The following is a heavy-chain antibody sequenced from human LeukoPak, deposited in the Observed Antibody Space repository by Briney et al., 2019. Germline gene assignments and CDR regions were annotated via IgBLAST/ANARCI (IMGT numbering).Heavy chain of an antibody. CDR1: GYTFTGYY. V-gene: IGHV1-2*02. CDR3: ARGEYYYDSSGYPPY. Sequence: ASVKVSCKASGYTFTGYYMHWVRQAPGQGLEWMGWINPNSGGTNYAQKFQGRVTMTRDTSISTAYMELSRLRSDDTAVYYCARGEYYYDSSGYPPYWGQGTLVTVSS. CDR2: INPNSGGT. D-gene: IGHD3-22*01. J-gene: IGHJ4*02.